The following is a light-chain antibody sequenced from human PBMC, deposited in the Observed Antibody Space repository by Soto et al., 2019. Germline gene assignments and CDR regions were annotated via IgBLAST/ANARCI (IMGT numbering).Light chain of an antibody. Sequence: SYELTQPPSVSVAPGQTATVTCGGNNIGSKSVHWYQQKPGQAPVLVVYDDSDRPSGIPERFSGSNSGDTATLTISRVAAGDEADYYCAAWDDGLNGWLFGGGTKLTVL. CDR1: NIGSKS. V-gene: IGLV3-21*02. J-gene: IGLJ3*02. CDR3: AAWDDGLNGWL. CDR2: DDS.